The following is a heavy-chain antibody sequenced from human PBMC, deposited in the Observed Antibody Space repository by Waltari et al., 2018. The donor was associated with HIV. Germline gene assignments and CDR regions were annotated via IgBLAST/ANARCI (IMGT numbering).Heavy chain of an antibody. Sequence: QVHLQQWGAGLLKPSETLSLTCGVYGGSFSGYYWIRIRQPPGKGLEWLGEITYVGTTHYNPSLKSRVTVLLDTSKTQFSLQLSSVTAADTAVYYCARRMDNWGLQAFDIWGQGTMVTVSS. CDR3: ARRMDNWGLQAFDI. CDR2: ITYVGTT. V-gene: IGHV4-34*02. J-gene: IGHJ3*02. D-gene: IGHD7-27*01. CDR1: GGSFSGYY.